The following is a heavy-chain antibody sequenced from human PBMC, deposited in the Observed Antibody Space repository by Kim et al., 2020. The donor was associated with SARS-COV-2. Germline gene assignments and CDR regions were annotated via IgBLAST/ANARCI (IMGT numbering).Heavy chain of an antibody. V-gene: IGHV3-30*18. D-gene: IGHD3-22*01. CDR3: AKGHKYYYDSSGLWGGFDY. Sequence: GGSLRLSCAASGFTFSSYGMHWVRQAPGKGLEWVAVISYDGSNKYYADSVKGRFTISRDNSKNTLYLQMNSLRAEDTAVYYCAKGHKYYYDSSGLWGGFDYWGQGTLVTVSS. J-gene: IGHJ4*02. CDR2: ISYDGSNK. CDR1: GFTFSSYG.